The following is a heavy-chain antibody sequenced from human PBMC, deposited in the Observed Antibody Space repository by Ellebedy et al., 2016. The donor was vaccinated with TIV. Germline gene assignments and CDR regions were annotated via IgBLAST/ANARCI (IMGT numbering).Heavy chain of an antibody. V-gene: IGHV3-33*01. CDR3: ARSFVIGGMVVGY. D-gene: IGHD2/OR15-2a*01. J-gene: IGHJ4*02. CDR2: IWYDGSNK. CDR1: GFTFSSYG. Sequence: GESLKISCAASGFTFSSYGMHWVRQAPGKGLEWVAGIWYDGSNKYYADSMKGRFTISRDNSKNTLYLQMNSLRDEDTAVYYCARSFVIGGMVVGYWGQGTLVTVSS.